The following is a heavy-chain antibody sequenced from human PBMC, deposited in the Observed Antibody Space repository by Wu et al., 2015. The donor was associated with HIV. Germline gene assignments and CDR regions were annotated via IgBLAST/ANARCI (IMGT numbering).Heavy chain of an antibody. V-gene: IGHV1-18*01. CDR2: ISAYNGDT. CDR1: GYTFTSYA. J-gene: IGHJ4*02. Sequence: QVQLVQSGAEVKKPGASVKVSCKASGYTFTSYAITWVRQAPGQGLEWMGWISAYNGDTNYAQNLQGRVTMTRNTSISTAYMELSRLTSEDTAVYFCARGSGTYYDRKYFDYWGQGTLVTVSS. D-gene: IGHD3-10*01. CDR3: ARGSGTYYDRKYFDY.